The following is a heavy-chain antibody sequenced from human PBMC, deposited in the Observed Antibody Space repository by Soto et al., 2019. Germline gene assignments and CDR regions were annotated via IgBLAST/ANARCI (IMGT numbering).Heavy chain of an antibody. Sequence: QVQLQESGPGLVKPSQTLSLTCTVSGGSISSGGYYWSWIRQHPGKGLEWIGYIYYSGSTYYNPSLTSRVTISVDTSKNQFSLKLSSVTAADTAVYYCARSSRGSWYRGVDVWGQGTTVTVSS. J-gene: IGHJ6*02. CDR1: GGSISSGGYY. CDR3: ARSSRGSWYRGVDV. CDR2: IYYSGST. V-gene: IGHV4-31*03. D-gene: IGHD6-13*01.